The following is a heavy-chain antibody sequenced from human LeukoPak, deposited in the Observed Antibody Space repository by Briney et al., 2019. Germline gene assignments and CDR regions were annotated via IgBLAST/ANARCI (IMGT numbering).Heavy chain of an antibody. D-gene: IGHD1-26*01. CDR2: IYYSGST. CDR1: GGSISSSSYY. Sequence: SETLSLTCTVSGGSISSSSYYWGWIRQPPGKGLEWIGYIYYSGSTNYNPSLKSRVTISVDTSKNQFSLKLSSVTAADTAVYYCARANSGSYLHFDYWGQGTLVTVSS. CDR3: ARANSGSYLHFDY. V-gene: IGHV4-61*05. J-gene: IGHJ4*02.